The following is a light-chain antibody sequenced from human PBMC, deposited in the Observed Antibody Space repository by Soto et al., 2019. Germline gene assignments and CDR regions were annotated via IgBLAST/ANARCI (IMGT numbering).Light chain of an antibody. J-gene: IGKJ2*01. V-gene: IGKV3-15*01. Sequence: EVVMTQCPATLSLSPGDRATLSCRASQSVSRNLAWYQQRPGRAPRLLIYDASTRATNIPTRFSGSGSGTEFTLTISSLQSEDFAVYYCQQYNHWPLYTFGQGTKLEIK. CDR2: DAS. CDR3: QQYNHWPLYT. CDR1: QSVSRN.